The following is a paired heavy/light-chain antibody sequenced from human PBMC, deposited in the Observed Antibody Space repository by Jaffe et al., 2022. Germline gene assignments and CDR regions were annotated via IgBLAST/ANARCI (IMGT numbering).Heavy chain of an antibody. D-gene: IGHD3-10*01. J-gene: IGHJ6*03. V-gene: IGHV4-61*02. CDR2: IYTSGST. CDR1: GGSISSGSYY. Sequence: QVQLQESGPGLVKPSQTLSLTCTVSGGSISSGSYYWSWIRQPAGKGLEWIGRIYTSGSTNYNPSLKSRVTISVDTSKNQFSLKLSSVTAADTAVYYCARSTYRSGSSYYYYYYYMDVWGKGTTVTVSS. CDR3: ARSTYRSGSSYYYYYYYMDV.
Light chain of an antibody. CDR3: QVWDSSSDHLFV. J-gene: IGLJ1*01. Sequence: SYVLTQPPSVSVAPGKTARITCGGNNIGSKSVHWYQQKPGQAPVLVIYYDSDRPSGIPERFSGSNSGNTATLTISRVEAGDEADYYCQVWDSSSDHLFVFGTGTKVTVL. CDR1: NIGSKS. V-gene: IGLV3-21*04. CDR2: YDS.